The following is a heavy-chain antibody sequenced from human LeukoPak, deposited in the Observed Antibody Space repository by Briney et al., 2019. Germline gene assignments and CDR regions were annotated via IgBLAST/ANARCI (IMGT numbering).Heavy chain of an antibody. J-gene: IGHJ1*01. D-gene: IGHD4/OR15-4a*01. CDR3: ARENDYGDSTFRH. CDR1: GGSISSNNNY. CDR2: IHYTGST. V-gene: IGHV4-39*07. Sequence: SETLSLTCTVSGGSISSNNNYWGWIRQPPGKGLEWIGSIHYTGSTYSNASLKSRVTISVDTSKNQFSLKLSSVTAADTAVYYCARENDYGDSTFRHWGQGTLVTVSS.